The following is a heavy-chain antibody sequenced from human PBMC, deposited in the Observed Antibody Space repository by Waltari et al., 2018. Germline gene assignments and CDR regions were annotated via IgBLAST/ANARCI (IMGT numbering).Heavy chain of an antibody. CDR2: IHRSGKT. CDR3: ARDRGRGLYLDS. CDR1: GDSMTGRAW. D-gene: IGHD2-15*01. Sequence: QLQLQQSGPGLVKPSESLSLTCAVSGDSMTGRAWWRWVRQPPGKGLKWIGQIHRSGKTHYNPSLESRVTLSIDTSNKQFSLKVPSATAADTAVYYCARDRGRGLYLDSWGQGTLVTVSP. J-gene: IGHJ4*02. V-gene: IGHV4-4*02.